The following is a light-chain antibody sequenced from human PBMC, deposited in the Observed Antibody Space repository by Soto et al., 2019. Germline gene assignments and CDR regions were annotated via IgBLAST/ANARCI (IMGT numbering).Light chain of an antibody. CDR2: WAS. V-gene: IGKV4-1*01. CDR1: QSVLYSSNNKNY. Sequence: DIVMTQSPDSLAVSLGERATINCKSSQSVLYSSNNKNYLAWYQQIPGQPPKLLIYWASTRESGVPDRFSGAGSGTDFTLTISSLQAEDVAVYYCQQYYSSPWTFGQGTKVESK. CDR3: QQYYSSPWT. J-gene: IGKJ1*01.